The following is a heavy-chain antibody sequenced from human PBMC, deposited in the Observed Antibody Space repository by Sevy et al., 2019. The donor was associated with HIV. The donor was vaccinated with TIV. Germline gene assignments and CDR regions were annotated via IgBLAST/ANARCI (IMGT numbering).Heavy chain of an antibody. CDR3: ARGLIAAAYYFDY. J-gene: IGHJ4*02. CDR1: GFTFSDYY. D-gene: IGHD6-13*01. V-gene: IGHV3-11*01. CDR2: ISSSGSTI. Sequence: GGSLRLSRAASGFTFSDYYMSWIRQAPGKGLEWVSYISSSGSTIYYADSVKGRFTISRDNAKNSLYLQMNSLRAEDTAVYYCARGLIAAAYYFDYWGQGTLVTVSS.